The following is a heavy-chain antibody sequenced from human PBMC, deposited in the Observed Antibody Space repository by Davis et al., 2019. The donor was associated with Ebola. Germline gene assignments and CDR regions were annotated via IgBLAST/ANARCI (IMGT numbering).Heavy chain of an antibody. Sequence: SVKVSCKASGGTFSSYAISWVRQAPGQGLEWMGGIIPIFGTANYAQKFQGRVTITADESTSTAYMELSSLRSEDTAVYYCARDWGDYAHYYYYGMDVWGQGTTVTVSS. CDR2: IIPIFGTA. CDR1: GGTFSSYA. CDR3: ARDWGDYAHYYYYGMDV. D-gene: IGHD4-17*01. J-gene: IGHJ6*02. V-gene: IGHV1-69*13.